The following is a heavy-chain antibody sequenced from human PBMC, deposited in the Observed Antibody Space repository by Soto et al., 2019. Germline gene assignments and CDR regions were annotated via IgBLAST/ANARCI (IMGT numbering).Heavy chain of an antibody. CDR3: ARDRYLGYSYGNFDY. D-gene: IGHD5-18*01. Sequence: ASVKVSCTASGYTFTSYGISWVRQAPGQGLEWMGWISAYNGNTNYAQKLQGRVTMTTDTSTSTAYMELRSLRSDDTAVYYCARDRYLGYSYGNFDYWGQGTLVTVSS. CDR2: ISAYNGNT. V-gene: IGHV1-18*01. CDR1: GYTFTSYG. J-gene: IGHJ4*02.